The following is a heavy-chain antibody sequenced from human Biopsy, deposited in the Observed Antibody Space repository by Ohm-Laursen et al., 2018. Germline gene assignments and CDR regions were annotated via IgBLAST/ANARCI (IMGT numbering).Heavy chain of an antibody. V-gene: IGHV4-59*01. CDR2: IYYSGST. Sequence: SGTLSLTCTVSGGSISSDHWSWIRQSPGKGLEWIGYIYYSGSTNYNPSLKSRVTISVDTSKNQFSLGLNSVTAADTAVYYCARATNSTGWPYYYFYGMDVWGQGTTVTVSS. D-gene: IGHD2/OR15-2a*01. CDR1: GGSISSDH. J-gene: IGHJ6*02. CDR3: ARATNSTGWPYYYFYGMDV.